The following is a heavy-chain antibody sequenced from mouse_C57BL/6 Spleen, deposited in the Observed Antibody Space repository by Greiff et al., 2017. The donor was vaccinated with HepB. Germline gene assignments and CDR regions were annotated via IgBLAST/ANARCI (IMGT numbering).Heavy chain of an antibody. CDR3: ARHERRLRQEPWFAY. V-gene: IGHV2-6-1*01. CDR2: IWSDGST. J-gene: IGHJ3*01. CDR1: GFSLTSYG. Sequence: VQLKESGPGLVAPSQSLSITCTVSGFSLTSYGVHWVRQPPGKGLEWLVVIWSDGSTTYNSALKSRLSISKDNSKSQVFLKMNSLQTDDTAMYYCARHERRLRQEPWFAYWGQGTLVTVSA. D-gene: IGHD2-4*01.